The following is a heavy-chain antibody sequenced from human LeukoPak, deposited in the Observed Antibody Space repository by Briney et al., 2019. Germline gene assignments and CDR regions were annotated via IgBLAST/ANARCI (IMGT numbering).Heavy chain of an antibody. J-gene: IGHJ4*02. D-gene: IGHD1-7*01. CDR1: GGTFSSYA. CDR3: AREWSLRYNWNYVPSDLEYYFDH. Sequence: ASVKVSCTASGGTFSSYAISWVRQAPGQGLEWMGGIIPIFGTANYAQKFQGRVTITADESTSTAYMELSSLRSEDTAVYYCAREWSLRYNWNYVPSDLEYYFDHWGQGTLVTVSS. CDR2: IIPIFGTA. V-gene: IGHV1-69*13.